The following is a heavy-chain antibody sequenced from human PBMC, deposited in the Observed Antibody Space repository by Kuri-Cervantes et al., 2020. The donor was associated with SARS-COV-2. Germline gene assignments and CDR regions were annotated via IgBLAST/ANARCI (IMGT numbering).Heavy chain of an antibody. D-gene: IGHD3-22*01. CDR2: INHSGST. J-gene: IGHJ4*02. Sequence: GSLRLSCAVHGGSFSGYYWSWIRQPPGKGLEWIGEINHSGSTNYNPSLKSRVTISVDTSKNQFSLKLSSVTAADTAVYYCARATYYYDSSGYYSDYWGQGTLVTVSS. CDR3: ARATYYYDSSGYYSDY. V-gene: IGHV4-34*01. CDR1: GGSFSGYY.